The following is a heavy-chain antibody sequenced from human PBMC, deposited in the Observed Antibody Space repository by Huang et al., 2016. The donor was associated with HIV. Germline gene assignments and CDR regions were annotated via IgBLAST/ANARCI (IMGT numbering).Heavy chain of an antibody. D-gene: IGHD4-17*01. CDR3: TTDRDYGDYVADAFDI. V-gene: IGHV3-15*01. Sequence: EVQLVESGGGLVKPGGSLRLSCAASGFTFSNAWMSWVRQAPVKVLEWVGRIKSRTDGGTTDYAAPVKGRFTISRDDSKNTLYLQMNTLKTEETAVYYCTTDRDYGDYVADAFDIWGQGTMVTVSS. CDR2: IKSRTDGGTT. J-gene: IGHJ3*02. CDR1: GFTFSNAW.